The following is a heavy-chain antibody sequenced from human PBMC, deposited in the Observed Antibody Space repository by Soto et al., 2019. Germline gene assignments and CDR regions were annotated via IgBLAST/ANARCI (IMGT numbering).Heavy chain of an antibody. Sequence: PSETLSLTCTVSGGSISSGDYYWSWIRQPPGKGLEWIGYISYSGSTNYNPSLKSRVTISVDTSKNQFSLKLSSVTAADTDVYYSARDHTYYDFWSEDHMGYFDYWGQGTLVTVSS. D-gene: IGHD3-3*01. CDR1: GGSISSGDYY. J-gene: IGHJ4*02. CDR3: ARDHTYYDFWSEDHMGYFDY. V-gene: IGHV4-30-4*01. CDR2: ISYSGST.